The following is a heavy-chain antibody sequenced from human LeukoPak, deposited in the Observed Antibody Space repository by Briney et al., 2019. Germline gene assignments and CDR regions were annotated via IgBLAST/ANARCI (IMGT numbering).Heavy chain of an antibody. CDR1: GYTFTGYY. CDR2: INPNSGGT. Sequence: ASVKVSCKASGYTFTGYYMHWVRQAPGQGLEWMGWINPNSGGTNYAQKFQGRVTMTRDTSISTACMELSRLRSDDTAVYYCARADGSWYTFDYWGQGTLVTVSS. D-gene: IGHD6-13*01. CDR3: ARADGSWYTFDY. J-gene: IGHJ4*02. V-gene: IGHV1-2*02.